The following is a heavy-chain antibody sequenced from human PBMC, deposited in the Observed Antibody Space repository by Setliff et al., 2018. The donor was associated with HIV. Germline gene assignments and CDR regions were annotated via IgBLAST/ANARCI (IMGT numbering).Heavy chain of an antibody. V-gene: IGHV4-39*01. Sequence: PSETLSLTCTVSGGSISTSRYYWGWIRQPPGKGLEWIGSINCRGNTYYNPSLKSRAAISVDTSKNQISLKLSSVTAADTAVYYCASLDGSESPYIYYYYMDVWGEGTAVTVSS. J-gene: IGHJ6*03. CDR1: GGSISTSRYY. D-gene: IGHD3-10*01. CDR2: INCRGNT. CDR3: ASLDGSESPYIYYYYMDV.